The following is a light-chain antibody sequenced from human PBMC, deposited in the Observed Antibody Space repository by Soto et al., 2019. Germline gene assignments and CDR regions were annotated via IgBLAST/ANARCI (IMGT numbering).Light chain of an antibody. CDR3: QQYKTLYT. CDR2: DAS. J-gene: IGKJ2*01. V-gene: IGKV1-5*01. CDR1: QTISGW. Sequence: DIQLTQSPSTLSASVGDRVTITCRARQTISGWLAWYQQKPGKAHKLLIYDASSLESGVPSRFSGSESGTEYTLAISSLQPDDSATYYCQQYKTLYTFGQGTKLEIK.